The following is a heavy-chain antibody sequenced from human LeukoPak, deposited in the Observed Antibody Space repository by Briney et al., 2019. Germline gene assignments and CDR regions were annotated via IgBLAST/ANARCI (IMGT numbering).Heavy chain of an antibody. CDR2: ISGSGGST. CDR3: AKAPPLRWSTLLHFDY. CDR1: GLTFSSYA. J-gene: IGHJ4*02. Sequence: PGGSLRLSCAASGLTFSSYAMSWVRQAPGKGLEWVSTISGSGGSTYFADSVKGRFTISRDNSKNTLYLQMNSLRAEDTAVYYCAKAPPLRWSTLLHFDYWGQGTLVTVSS. V-gene: IGHV3-23*01. D-gene: IGHD4-23*01.